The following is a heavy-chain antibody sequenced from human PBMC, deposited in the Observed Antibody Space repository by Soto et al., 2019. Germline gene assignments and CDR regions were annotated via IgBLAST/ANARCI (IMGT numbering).Heavy chain of an antibody. CDR1: GFSLSTSGMC. V-gene: IGHV2-70*01. D-gene: IGHD6-13*01. J-gene: IGHJ4*02. CDR3: ARIRLAAPRFGPPYYFDY. CDR2: IDCDDDK. Sequence: SGPTLVNPTQTLTLTCTFSGFSLSTSGMCVSWIRQPPGKAMEWLALIDCDDDKYYSTSLKTRLTISKGTSKNQVVLTMTNMDPVDTATYYCARIRLAAPRFGPPYYFDYWGQGTLVTVSS.